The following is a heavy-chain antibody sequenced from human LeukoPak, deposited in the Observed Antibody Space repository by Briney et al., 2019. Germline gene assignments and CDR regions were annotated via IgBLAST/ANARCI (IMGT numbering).Heavy chain of an antibody. V-gene: IGHV3-30*02. CDR2: IRYDGSNK. J-gene: IGHJ4*02. D-gene: IGHD6-19*01. CDR3: AKDLIAVAEGYFDY. Sequence: GGSLRLSCAASGFTFSSYGMHWVRQAPGKGLEWVAFIRYDGSNKYYADSVKGRLTISRDNSKNTLYLQMNSLRAEDTAVYYCAKDLIAVAEGYFDYWGQGTLVTVSS. CDR1: GFTFSSYG.